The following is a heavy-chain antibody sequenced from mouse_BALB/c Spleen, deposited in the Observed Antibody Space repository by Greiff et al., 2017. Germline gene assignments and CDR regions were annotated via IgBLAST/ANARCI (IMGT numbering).Heavy chain of an antibody. CDR3: ARAGSRWYFDV. D-gene: IGHD1-1*01. V-gene: IGHV3-6*02. J-gene: IGHJ1*01. CDR2: ISYDGSN. Sequence: DVKLQESGPGLVKPSQSLSLTCSVTGYSITSGYYWNWIRQFPGNKLEWMGYISYDGSNIYNPSLKNRISITRDTSKIQFFLKLNSVTTEDTATYDCARAGSRWYFDVWGAGTTVTVSS. CDR1: GYSITSGYY.